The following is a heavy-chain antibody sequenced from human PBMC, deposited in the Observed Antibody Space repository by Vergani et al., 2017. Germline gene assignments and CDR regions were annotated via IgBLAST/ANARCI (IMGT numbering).Heavy chain of an antibody. D-gene: IGHD1-26*01. J-gene: IGHJ3*02. Sequence: QVQLQESGPGLVKPSETLSLTCSVSGDSMNTYYWTWIRQPPGKGLEWIGYIYDSGDTKYNPSLKSRVTMSLDTSKNQFSLKLGSVTATDTAVYYCARDPEVLGRAFDIWGQGTMVTVSS. V-gene: IGHV4-59*12. CDR2: IYDSGDT. CDR3: ARDPEVLGRAFDI. CDR1: GDSMNTYY.